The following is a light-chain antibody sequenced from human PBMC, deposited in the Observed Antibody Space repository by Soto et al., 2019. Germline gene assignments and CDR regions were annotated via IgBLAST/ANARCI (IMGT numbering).Light chain of an antibody. V-gene: IGLV2-14*01. Sequence: QSALTQTAAVSMTPVQSIIIPCTGNSTDVGDSNHVSWYQHHPGKAPKLIIYEVSYRPSGVSNRFSGSKSAYTASLTISGLQAEDEADYYCNSQTTSGIRVFGTGTKVT. CDR3: NSQTTSGIRV. J-gene: IGLJ1*01. CDR2: EVS. CDR1: STDVGDSNH.